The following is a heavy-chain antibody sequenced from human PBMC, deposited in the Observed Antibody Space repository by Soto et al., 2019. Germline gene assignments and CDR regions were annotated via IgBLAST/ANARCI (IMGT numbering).Heavy chain of an antibody. CDR1: GFIFSDHG. CDR2: IDEDGSTT. Sequence: GGSLRLSCAVSGFIFSDHGMNWVRQAPGKGLEWVSSIDEDGSTTHYADSVKGRFTISRDNSKNTLYLQMDSLRAEDTALYYCARVLYGFSYGKCDYWGQGTLVTVS. J-gene: IGHJ4*02. V-gene: IGHV3-23*01. CDR3: ARVLYGFSYGKCDY. D-gene: IGHD1-1*01.